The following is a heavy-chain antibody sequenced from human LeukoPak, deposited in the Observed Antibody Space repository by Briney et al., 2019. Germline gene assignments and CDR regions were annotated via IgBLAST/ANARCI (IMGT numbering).Heavy chain of an antibody. D-gene: IGHD6-19*01. Sequence: ASVKVSCKASGYTFTSYGINWMRQAPGQGLEWMGWISAYNGNTNYAQKLQGRVTMTTDTSTSTAYMELRSLRSDDTAVHYCATGPYSSGWYKAVYYYYGMDVWGQGTTVTVSS. J-gene: IGHJ6*02. V-gene: IGHV1-18*01. CDR1: GYTFTSYG. CDR2: ISAYNGNT. CDR3: ATGPYSSGWYKAVYYYYGMDV.